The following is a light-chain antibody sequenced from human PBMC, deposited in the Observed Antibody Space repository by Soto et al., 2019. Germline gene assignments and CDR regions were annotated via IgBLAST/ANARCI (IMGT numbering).Light chain of an antibody. Sequence: EIVLTQYPATLALSPGERASVSSRPHQSVSSYLCWYQQKRGEAPRLIIYDASNRATGIPARFSGSGSGTDFTLPIRRLEPEDFVFYSCQQRSNWPRTFGQGTKVDSK. CDR2: DAS. CDR3: QQRSNWPRT. CDR1: QSVSSY. J-gene: IGKJ1*01. V-gene: IGKV3-11*01.